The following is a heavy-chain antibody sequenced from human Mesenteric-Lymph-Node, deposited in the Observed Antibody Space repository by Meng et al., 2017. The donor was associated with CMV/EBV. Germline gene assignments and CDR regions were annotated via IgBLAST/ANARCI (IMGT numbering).Heavy chain of an antibody. J-gene: IGHJ4*02. V-gene: IGHV4-39*02. CDR1: GGSISSSSYY. Sequence: GSLRLSCTVSGGSISSSSYYWGWIRQPPGKGLEWIGYVYYTGSANFNPSLQTRVTMSVDTSKNHLSLKLSSVTAADTAVYYCARSKLKWELLDYWGQGTLVTVSS. CDR2: VYYTGSA. CDR3: ARSKLKWELLDY. D-gene: IGHD1-26*01.